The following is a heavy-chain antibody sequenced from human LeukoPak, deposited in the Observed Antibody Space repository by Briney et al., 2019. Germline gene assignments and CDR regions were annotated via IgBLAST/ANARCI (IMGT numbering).Heavy chain of an antibody. V-gene: IGHV1-8*01. CDR1: GYTFTSYD. J-gene: IGHJ6*03. Sequence: ASVKVSCKASGYTFTSYDINWVRQATGQGLEWMGCMNPNSGNTGYAQKFQGRVTMTRNTSISTAYMELSSLRSEDTAVYYCARGCPAAAGTFYYYYYYMDVWGKGTTVTISS. CDR2: MNPNSGNT. CDR3: ARGCPAAAGTFYYYYYYMDV. D-gene: IGHD6-13*01.